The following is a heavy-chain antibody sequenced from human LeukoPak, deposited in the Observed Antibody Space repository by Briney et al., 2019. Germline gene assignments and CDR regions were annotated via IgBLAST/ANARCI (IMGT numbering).Heavy chain of an antibody. V-gene: IGHV3-53*01. CDR3: ARDIGGSFDY. CDR2: IYSGGST. J-gene: IGHJ4*02. CDR1: GFTVSSNY. D-gene: IGHD3-10*01. Sequence: GGSLRLSCPASGFTVSSNYMSWVRQAPGKGLEWVSVIYSGGSTYYADSVKGRFTISRDNSKNTLYLQMNSLRAEDTAVYYCARDIGGSFDYWGQGTLVTVSS.